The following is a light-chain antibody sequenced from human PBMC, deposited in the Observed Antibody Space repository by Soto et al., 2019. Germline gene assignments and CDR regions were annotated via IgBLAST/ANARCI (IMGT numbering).Light chain of an antibody. J-gene: IGKJ1*01. Sequence: ENLLTQSPGTLSLSPGDAATLSCRANQSVNNNYLAWYQQIPGQPPRLLIYGASSRATGIPDRFSGRGSGTDFTLTISRLEPEDFAVYYCQQYGSSPWTFGQGTKVEIK. CDR2: GAS. CDR3: QQYGSSPWT. V-gene: IGKV3-20*01. CDR1: QSVNNNY.